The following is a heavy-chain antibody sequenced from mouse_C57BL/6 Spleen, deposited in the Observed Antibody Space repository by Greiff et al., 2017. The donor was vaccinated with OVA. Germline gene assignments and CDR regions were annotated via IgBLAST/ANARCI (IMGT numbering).Heavy chain of an antibody. CDR3: VRDEGIFWYFDV. CDR1: GFTFNTYA. CDR2: IRSKSSNYAT. J-gene: IGHJ1*03. Sequence: EVQGVESGGGLVQPKGSLKLSCAASGFTFNTYAMHWVRQAPGKGLEWVARIRSKSSNYATYYADSVKDRFTISRDDSQSMLYLQMNNLKTEDTAMYYCVRDEGIFWYFDVWGTGTTVTVSS. V-gene: IGHV10-3*01.